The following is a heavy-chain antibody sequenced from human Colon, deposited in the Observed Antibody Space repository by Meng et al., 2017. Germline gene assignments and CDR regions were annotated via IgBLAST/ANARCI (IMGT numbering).Heavy chain of an antibody. V-gene: IGHV1-18*01. CDR1: VYTFASYG. CDR2: ISAYNGNT. D-gene: IGHD3-22*01. CDR3: ARYGSSGYYFSRKYYFDY. J-gene: IGHJ4*02. Sequence: SVTVSCKASVYTFASYGISWVRQAPGQGLEWMGWISAYNGNTNYAHKLQGRVTMHTDTSTSTAYMELRSLRSDDTAVYYCARYGSSGYYFSRKYYFDYWGQGALVTVSS.